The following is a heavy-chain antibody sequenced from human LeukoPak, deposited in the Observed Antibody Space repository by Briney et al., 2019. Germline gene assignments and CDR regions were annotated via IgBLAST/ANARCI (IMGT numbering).Heavy chain of an antibody. CDR3: AKSEGYYIIDCAH. CDR1: GFIFSSYA. CDR2: ISGSGEST. J-gene: IGHJ4*02. V-gene: IGHV3-23*01. D-gene: IGHD3-10*01. Sequence: GGSLSLSCAASGFIFSSYAMSWVRQAPGKGLEGVSAISGSGESTYYADSVKGRFTISRDNSKNTLYLQMNSLRAEDTAVYYCAKSEGYYIIDCAHWGQGTLVTVSS.